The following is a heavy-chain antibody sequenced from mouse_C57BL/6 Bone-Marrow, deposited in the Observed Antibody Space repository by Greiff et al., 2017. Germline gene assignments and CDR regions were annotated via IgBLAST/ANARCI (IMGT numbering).Heavy chain of an antibody. CDR1: GYTFTNYW. Sequence: VQLQQSGAELVRPGTSVKMSCKASGYTFTNYWIGWAKQRPGHGLEWIGDIYPGGGYTNYNEKVKGKATLTADKSSSTAYLQFSSLTSEDSAIYYCARRPWFAYWGQGTLVTVSA. V-gene: IGHV1-63*01. CDR3: ARRPWFAY. J-gene: IGHJ3*01. CDR2: IYPGGGYT.